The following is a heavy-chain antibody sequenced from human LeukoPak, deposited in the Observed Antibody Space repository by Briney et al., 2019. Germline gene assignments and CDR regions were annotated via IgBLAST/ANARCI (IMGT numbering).Heavy chain of an antibody. V-gene: IGHV1-24*01. CDR3: ATSGYDILTGYWPREYFEH. J-gene: IGHJ1*01. CDR1: GYTLTELS. CDR2: FDLKDGET. Sequence: SVKVSCNVSGYTLTELSMHWVRQAHGKGLERMGGFDLKDGETIYAQKFQGRVTMTEDTSTDTAYMELSSLRSEDTAVYYCATSGYDILTGYWPREYFEHWGQGTLVTVSS. D-gene: IGHD3-9*01.